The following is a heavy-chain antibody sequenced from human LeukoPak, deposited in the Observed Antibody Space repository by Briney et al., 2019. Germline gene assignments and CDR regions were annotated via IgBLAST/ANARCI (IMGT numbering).Heavy chain of an antibody. CDR2: IYSGGST. CDR1: GFTVSSNY. V-gene: IGHV3-66*01. D-gene: IGHD6-13*01. CDR3: ARDPGTAAAGVSDDY. Sequence: GSLRLSCAASGFTVSSNYMSWVRQAPAKGLEWVSVIYSGGSTYYADSVKGRFTISRDNSKNTLYLQMNSLRAEDTAVYYCARDPGTAAAGVSDDYWGQGTLVTVSS. J-gene: IGHJ4*02.